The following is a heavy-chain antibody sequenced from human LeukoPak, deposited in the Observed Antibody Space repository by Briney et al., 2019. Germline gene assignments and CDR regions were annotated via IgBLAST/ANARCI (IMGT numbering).Heavy chain of an antibody. CDR2: IYSGSST. CDR3: ARASTLPACLDV. Sequence: GGSLRLSCAASGFTVSSNYMSWVRQAPGKGLEWVSVIYSGSSTYYADSVKGRFTISRDNSKNTLYLQMNSLRAEDTAVYYCARASTLPACLDVWGQGTTVTVSS. J-gene: IGHJ6*02. D-gene: IGHD2-2*01. V-gene: IGHV3-66*01. CDR1: GFTVSSNY.